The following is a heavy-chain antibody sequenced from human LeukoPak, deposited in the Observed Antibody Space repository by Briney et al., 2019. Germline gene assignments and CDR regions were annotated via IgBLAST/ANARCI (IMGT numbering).Heavy chain of an antibody. V-gene: IGHV4-34*01. Sequence: SETLSLTCAVYGGSFSGYYWSWIRQPPGKGLEWIGEINHSGSTNYNPSLKSRVTISVDTSKNQFSLKLSPVTAADTAVYYCARGVRYSNYYYYYYMDVWGKGTTVTVSS. CDR3: ARGVRYSNYYYYYYMDV. CDR2: INHSGST. CDR1: GGSFSGYY. J-gene: IGHJ6*03. D-gene: IGHD4-11*01.